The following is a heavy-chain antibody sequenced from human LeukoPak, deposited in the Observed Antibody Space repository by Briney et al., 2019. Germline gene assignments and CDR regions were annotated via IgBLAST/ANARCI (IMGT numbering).Heavy chain of an antibody. CDR1: GGTFSSYT. V-gene: IGHV1-69*04. D-gene: IGHD6-13*01. CDR3: ARDHGASAAAAVRYFDL. Sequence: AWVKVSCKASGGTFSSYTISLVRQAPGQGLEWMGWIIPILGIANYAQKFQGRVTITADKSTSTAYMELSSLRSEDTAVYYCARDHGASAAAAVRYFDLWGRGTLVTVSS. J-gene: IGHJ2*01. CDR2: IIPILGIA.